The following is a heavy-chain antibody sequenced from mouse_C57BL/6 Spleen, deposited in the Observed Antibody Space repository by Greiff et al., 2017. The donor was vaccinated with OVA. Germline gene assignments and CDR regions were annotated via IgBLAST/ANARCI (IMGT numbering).Heavy chain of an antibody. V-gene: IGHV14-4*01. CDR2: IDPENGDT. CDR1: GFNIKDDY. Sequence: VQLQQSGAELVRPGASVKLSCTASGFNIKDDYMHWVKQRPEQGLEWIGWIDPENGDTEYASKFQGKATITADTSSNTAYLQLSSLTSEDTAVYCCTTGWLFAYWGQGTLVTVSA. J-gene: IGHJ3*01. D-gene: IGHD1-1*02. CDR3: TTGWLFAY.